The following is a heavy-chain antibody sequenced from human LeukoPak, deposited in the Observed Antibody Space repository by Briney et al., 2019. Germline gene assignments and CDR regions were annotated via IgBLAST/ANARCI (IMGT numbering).Heavy chain of an antibody. Sequence: SETLSLTCTVSGGSMSGHYWSWVRQPPGKGLEWIGYIYYGGSTSYNPSLKSRITISADTSKSQFSLTLRSVTAADTAVYYCAIYCSSTSCSNDYWGQGTLVTVSS. V-gene: IGHV4-59*11. CDR3: AIYCSSTSCSNDY. J-gene: IGHJ4*02. CDR1: GGSMSGHY. CDR2: IYYGGST. D-gene: IGHD2-2*01.